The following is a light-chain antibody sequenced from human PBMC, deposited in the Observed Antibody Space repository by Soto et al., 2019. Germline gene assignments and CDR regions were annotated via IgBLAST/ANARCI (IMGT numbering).Light chain of an antibody. CDR2: DAS. CDR1: QSIGTS. Sequence: DIQMTQSPSTLSAYVGERVTITCGASQSIGTSLAWYQQKPGKAPRLLIFDASTLETGVPARFSGSGSGTEFTLAISSLEPEDFATYYCQQSDSCPLTFGRGTKVDI. J-gene: IGKJ3*01. CDR3: QQSDSCPLT. V-gene: IGKV1-5*01.